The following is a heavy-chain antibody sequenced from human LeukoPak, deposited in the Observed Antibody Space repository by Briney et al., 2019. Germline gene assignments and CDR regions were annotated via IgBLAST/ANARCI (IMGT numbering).Heavy chain of an antibody. J-gene: IGHJ4*02. D-gene: IGHD3-22*01. CDR1: GYTFTSYY. CDR2: INPSGGST. V-gene: IGHV1-46*01. Sequence: ASVKVSCKASGYTFTSYYMHWVRQAPGQGLEWMGIINPSGGSTSYAQKFQGRVTMTRDMSTSTVYMELSSLRPEDTAVYYCARGQGYYYDSSGYRYWGQGTLVTVSS. CDR3: ARGQGYYYDSSGYRY.